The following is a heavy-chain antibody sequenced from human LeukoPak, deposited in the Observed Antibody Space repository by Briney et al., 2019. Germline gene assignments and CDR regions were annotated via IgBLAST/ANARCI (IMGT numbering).Heavy chain of an antibody. Sequence: PSQTLSLTCTVSRGSINSGDYYWSWIRQPPGKGLEWIGYIYYSGSTYYNPSLKSRVTISVDTSKNQFSLKLRSVAAADTAVYYCARDNPGFGEFDPWGQGTLVTASS. D-gene: IGHD3-10*01. CDR2: IYYSGST. J-gene: IGHJ5*02. CDR1: RGSINSGDYY. V-gene: IGHV4-30-4*01. CDR3: ARDNPGFGEFDP.